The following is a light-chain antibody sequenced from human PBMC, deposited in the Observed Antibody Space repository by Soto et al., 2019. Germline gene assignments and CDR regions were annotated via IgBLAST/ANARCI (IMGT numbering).Light chain of an antibody. CDR3: QQYNSYPLT. J-gene: IGKJ4*01. CDR1: QSFSTW. Sequence: DIQMTQSPSTLSASVGDRVTITCRASQSFSTWLFWYQQKPGKAPKLLIYNASSLESGVPSRFSGSGAGPEFTLTISSLHPDDFATYYCQQYNSYPLTFGGGTKVEIK. V-gene: IGKV1-5*03. CDR2: NAS.